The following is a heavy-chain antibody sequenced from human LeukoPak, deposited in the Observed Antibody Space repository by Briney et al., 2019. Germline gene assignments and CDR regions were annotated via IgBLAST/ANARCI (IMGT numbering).Heavy chain of an antibody. D-gene: IGHD1-7*01. CDR3: ARQYNWNYGVDY. Sequence: ASVKVSCKASGYTFTSYYMHWVRQAPGQGLEWMGIINPSGGSTSYAQKFQGRVTMTRDMSTSTVYMGLSSLRSEDTAVYYCARQYNWNYGVDYWGQGTLVTVSS. CDR1: GYTFTSYY. J-gene: IGHJ4*02. CDR2: INPSGGST. V-gene: IGHV1-46*01.